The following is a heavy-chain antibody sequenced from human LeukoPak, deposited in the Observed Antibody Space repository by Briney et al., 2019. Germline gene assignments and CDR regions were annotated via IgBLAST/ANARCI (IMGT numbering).Heavy chain of an antibody. V-gene: IGHV3-23*01. CDR2: ISGSGGST. CDR1: GFTFSSYA. CDR3: AKVPVGIVGDHYGMDV. Sequence: PGGSLRLSCAASGFTFSSYAMSWVRQAPGKGLEWVSAISGSGGSTYYADSVKGRFTISRDNSKNTLYLQMNSLRAEDTAVYYCAKVPVGIVGDHYGMDVWGQGTTVTVSS. J-gene: IGHJ6*02. D-gene: IGHD1-26*01.